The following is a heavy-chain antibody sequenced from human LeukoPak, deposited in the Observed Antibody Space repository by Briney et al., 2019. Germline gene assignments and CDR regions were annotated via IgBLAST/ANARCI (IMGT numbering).Heavy chain of an antibody. Sequence: GGSLRLSCAASGFTFSSYSMNWVRQAPGRALEWVSSISSTSSYIYYADSVKGRFTISRDNAKNSLYLQMNSLRAEDTAVYYCARMHGEIDYWGQGTLVTVSS. V-gene: IGHV3-21*01. CDR3: ARMHGEIDY. J-gene: IGHJ4*02. CDR2: ISSTSSYI. CDR1: GFTFSSYS. D-gene: IGHD3-10*01.